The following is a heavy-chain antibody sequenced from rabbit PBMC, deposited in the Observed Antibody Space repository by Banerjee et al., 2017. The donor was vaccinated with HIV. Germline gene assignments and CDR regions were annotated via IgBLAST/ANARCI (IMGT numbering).Heavy chain of an antibody. Sequence: QSLEESGGDLVKPGASLTLTCTASAFSFSSSDYMCWVRQAPGKGLEWISCIDGSSSGFTYSASWAKGRFTLSKTSSTTVTLQMTSLTAADTATYFCARDLDGVIGWNFGWWGQGTLVTVS. D-gene: IGHD4-1*01. CDR3: ARDLDGVIGWNFGW. CDR1: AFSFSSSDY. CDR2: IDGSSSGFT. V-gene: IGHV1S40*01. J-gene: IGHJ3*01.